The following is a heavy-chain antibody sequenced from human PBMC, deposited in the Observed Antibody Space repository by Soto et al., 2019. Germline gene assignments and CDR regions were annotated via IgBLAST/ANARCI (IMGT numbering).Heavy chain of an antibody. CDR3: ARDIVVVVAASRSVYYYGMDF. V-gene: IGHV1-69*13. Sequence: SVKVSCKASGGTFSSYAISWVRQAPGQGLEWMGGIIPIFGTANYAQKFQGRVTITADESTSTAYMELSSLRSEDTAVYYCARDIVVVVAASRSVYYYGMDFWGQGTTVTVSS. CDR1: GGTFSSYA. D-gene: IGHD2-15*01. J-gene: IGHJ6*02. CDR2: IIPIFGTA.